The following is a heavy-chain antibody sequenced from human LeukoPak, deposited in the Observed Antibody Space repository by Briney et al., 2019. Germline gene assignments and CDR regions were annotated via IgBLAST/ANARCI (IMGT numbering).Heavy chain of an antibody. V-gene: IGHV3-48*03. CDR1: GFTLSTYE. Sequence: GGSLRLSCAASGFTLSTYEMGWVRQVPGKGLGWVSYISSSASSTYYADSVKGRFTISRDNAKNSLYLQMNSLRAEDTAVYYCARENTEDAFDIWGQGTMVIVSS. D-gene: IGHD1/OR15-1a*01. CDR2: ISSSASST. J-gene: IGHJ3*02. CDR3: ARENTEDAFDI.